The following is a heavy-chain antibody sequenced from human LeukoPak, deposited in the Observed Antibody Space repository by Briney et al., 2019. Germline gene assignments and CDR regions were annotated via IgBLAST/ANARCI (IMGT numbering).Heavy chain of an antibody. CDR2: ISGGDDSA. CDR1: GFSFDSHA. V-gene: IGHV3-23*01. J-gene: IGHJ4*02. CDR3: ARGVDSAIDW. D-gene: IGHD3-9*01. Sequence: GGSLRLSCAASGFSFDSHAMSWVRQAPGKRLEWVSAISGGDDSAFYGDSVKGRFTISRDNADNALYLQMNSLRGDDTALYYCARGVDSAIDWWGQGTLVTVSS.